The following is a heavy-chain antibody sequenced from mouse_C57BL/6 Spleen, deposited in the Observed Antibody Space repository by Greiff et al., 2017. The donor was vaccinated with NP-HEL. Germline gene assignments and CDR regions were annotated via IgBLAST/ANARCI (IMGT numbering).Heavy chain of an antibody. Sequence: VQLQQSGAELVRPGASVKLSCTASGFNIKDDYMHWVKQRPEQGLEWIGWIDPENGDTEYASKFQGKATITADTSSNTAYLQLSSLTSEDTAVYYCTTSYGSLRWGQGTTLTVSS. V-gene: IGHV14-4*01. D-gene: IGHD1-1*01. J-gene: IGHJ2*01. CDR2: IDPENGDT. CDR1: GFNIKDDY. CDR3: TTSYGSLR.